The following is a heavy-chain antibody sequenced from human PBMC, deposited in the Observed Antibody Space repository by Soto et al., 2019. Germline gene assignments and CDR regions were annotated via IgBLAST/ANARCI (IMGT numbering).Heavy chain of an antibody. D-gene: IGHD2-2*01. CDR2: IIPIFGTA. J-gene: IGHJ6*02. CDR3: ARHVPAAGYYYGMDV. V-gene: IGHV1-69*12. Sequence: QVQLVQSGAEVKKPGSSVKVSCKASGGTFSSYAISWVRQAPGQGLEWMGGIIPIFGTANYAQKFQGRVTITADEPTSTAYMELSSLRSEAPAVYYCARHVPAAGYYYGMDVWGQGTTVTVSS. CDR1: GGTFSSYA.